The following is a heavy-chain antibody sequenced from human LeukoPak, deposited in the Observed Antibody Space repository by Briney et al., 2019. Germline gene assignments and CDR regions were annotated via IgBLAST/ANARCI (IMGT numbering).Heavy chain of an antibody. J-gene: IGHJ5*02. D-gene: IGHD3-22*01. CDR1: GGSNSHYY. Sequence: KPSETLSLTCTFPGGSNSHYYLSRIRQPPGKRLEWIGYIYYSGSTNYNPSLKSRVTISVNTSKNQFSLNLTSVTAADTAVYDCPRAEDPYYYDSSAFDPWGQGTLVTVSS. CDR2: IYYSGST. V-gene: IGHV4-59*01. CDR3: PRAEDPYYYDSSAFDP.